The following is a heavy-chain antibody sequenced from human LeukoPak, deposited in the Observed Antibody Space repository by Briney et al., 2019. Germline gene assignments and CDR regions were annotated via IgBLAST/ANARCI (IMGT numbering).Heavy chain of an antibody. CDR3: ARDLYLMLGLFDI. CDR2: IYYSGST. J-gene: IGHJ3*02. V-gene: IGHV4-39*07. Sequence: SETLSLTCSVSGGSISSGSYYWGWIRQPPGKGLEWIGSIYYSGSTYYNPSLTSRVTISVDTSKNQFSLKVSSVTAADTAVYYCARDLYLMLGLFDIWGQGTMVIVSS. CDR1: GGSISSGSYY. D-gene: IGHD3-16*01.